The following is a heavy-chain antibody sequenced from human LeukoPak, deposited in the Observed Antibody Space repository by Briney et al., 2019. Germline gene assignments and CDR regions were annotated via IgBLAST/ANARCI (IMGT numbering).Heavy chain of an antibody. D-gene: IGHD6-19*01. CDR2: IITNAGGT. J-gene: IGHJ4*02. Sequence: ASVKLSCKASGYSFSGFYMHWVRQAPGQGLEWMGCIITNAGGTNYAHTFQGRFTMTRDKTNSTVYMQMSSLRSDDTAVYYCGREWLIVVTGTGHLDYWGQGTLVTVSS. V-gene: IGHV1-2*02. CDR1: GYSFSGFY. CDR3: GREWLIVVTGTGHLDY.